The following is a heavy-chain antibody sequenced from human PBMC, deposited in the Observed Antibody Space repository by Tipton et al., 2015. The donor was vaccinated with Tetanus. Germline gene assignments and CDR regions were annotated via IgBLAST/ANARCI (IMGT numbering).Heavy chain of an antibody. CDR2: INQDGSAE. Sequence: GSLRLSCEASGFTFSSHWMSWVRQVPGKGLEWVANINQDGSAEFYVDSVKGRFTISRDNSKNSLSLQMNSLRADDTAVYYCVRRWFGTQYYFGMDVWGQGTTFTVSS. V-gene: IGHV3-7*01. CDR3: VRRWFGTQYYFGMDV. J-gene: IGHJ6*02. CDR1: GFTFSSHW. D-gene: IGHD2/OR15-2a*01.